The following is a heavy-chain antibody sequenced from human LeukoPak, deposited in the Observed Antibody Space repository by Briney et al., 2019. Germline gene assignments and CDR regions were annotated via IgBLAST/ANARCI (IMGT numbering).Heavy chain of an antibody. J-gene: IGHJ4*02. CDR1: GFTFSSYS. CDR3: GRHRSGSGTYFIDY. V-gene: IGHV3-7*01. D-gene: IGHD3-10*01. Sequence: GGSLRLSCVVSGFTFSSYSMIWVRQAPGKGLQWVANMRKDGSETNYVDSVKGRFTISRDNAKNSLYLQMNSLRAEDTAVYYCGRHRSGSGTYFIDYWGQGTLVSVS. CDR2: MRKDGSET.